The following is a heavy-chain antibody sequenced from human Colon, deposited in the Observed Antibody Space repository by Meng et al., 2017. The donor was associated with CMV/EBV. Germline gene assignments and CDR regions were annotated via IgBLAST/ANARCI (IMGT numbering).Heavy chain of an antibody. V-gene: IGHV3-30*02. CDR1: GFTFSSYG. CDR3: AKEAGGAHYGLGV. CDR2: IQYDGNTK. D-gene: IGHD1-26*01. Sequence: GGSLRLSCAASGFTFSSYGMVWVRQAPGKGLEWVAFIQYDGNTKHYADSMKGRFTISRDNFNNTLHLHMDGLRVEDTAVYYGAKEAGGAHYGLGVWGQGTTVTVSS. J-gene: IGHJ6*02.